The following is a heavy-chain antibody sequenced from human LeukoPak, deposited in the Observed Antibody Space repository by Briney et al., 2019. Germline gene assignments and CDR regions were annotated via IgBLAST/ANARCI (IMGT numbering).Heavy chain of an antibody. CDR2: ISSSGSTM. CDR3: AERSVIVTTSLFDY. J-gene: IGHJ4*02. D-gene: IGHD5-12*01. V-gene: IGHV3-11*01. CDR1: GFTFSDYY. Sequence: GGSLRLSCAGSGFTFSDYYMTWMRQAPGKGLEWVSYISSSGSTMYYADSVKGRFTISRDNAKTSLYLQMNSLRAEDTAVYYCAERSVIVTTSLFDYWGQGTLVTVSS.